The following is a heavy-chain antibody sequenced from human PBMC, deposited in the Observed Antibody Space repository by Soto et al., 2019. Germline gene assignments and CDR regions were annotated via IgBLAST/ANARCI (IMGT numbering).Heavy chain of an antibody. CDR3: ARPQLRYFDWLPNYYYYGMDV. CDR2: ISYDGSNK. V-gene: IGHV3-30-3*01. CDR1: GFTFSSYA. D-gene: IGHD3-9*01. J-gene: IGHJ6*02. Sequence: GGSLRLSCAASGFTFSSYAMHWVRQAPGKGLEWVAVISYDGSNKYYADSVKGRFTISRDNSKNTLYLQMNSLRAEDTAVYYCARPQLRYFDWLPNYYYYGMDVWGQGTTVTVSS.